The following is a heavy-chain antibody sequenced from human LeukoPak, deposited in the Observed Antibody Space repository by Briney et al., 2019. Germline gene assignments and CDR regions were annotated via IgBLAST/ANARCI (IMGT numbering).Heavy chain of an antibody. CDR3: ARGGSYYFGGYFDY. Sequence: PGRSLRLSCAASGFTFSSYAMHWVRQAPGKGLEWVAVISYDGSNKYYADSVKGRFTISRDNSENTLYLQMNSLRAEDTAVYYCARGGSYYFGGYFDYWGQGTLVTVSS. D-gene: IGHD1-26*01. CDR2: ISYDGSNK. V-gene: IGHV3-30*01. J-gene: IGHJ4*02. CDR1: GFTFSSYA.